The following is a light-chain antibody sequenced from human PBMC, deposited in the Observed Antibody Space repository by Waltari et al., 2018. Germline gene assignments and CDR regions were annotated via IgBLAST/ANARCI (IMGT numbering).Light chain of an antibody. V-gene: IGKV1-5*03. CDR3: QHYGTLWT. CDR1: QSSTNW. Sequence: DVQMTQSPSTLSVSVGDRVTITCRASQSSTNWSAWYQQKPVKDPKLLISRTSNLESGVPSRFIGSGSGTEFTLSFSRLQADHFATYFCQHYGTLWTFGQVTKVEVK. CDR2: RTS. J-gene: IGKJ1*01.